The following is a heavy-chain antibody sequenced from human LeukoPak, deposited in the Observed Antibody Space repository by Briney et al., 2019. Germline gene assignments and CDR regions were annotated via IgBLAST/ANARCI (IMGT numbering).Heavy chain of an antibody. J-gene: IGHJ6*03. CDR2: ISGSGDNT. Sequence: GGSLRLSFAPSGFPFSGFAMSWVRRTRGKGRVWVLAISGSGDNTLYAAPVKGRFTISRDNSKNTLYQEMNSLRAEDTAIYYCAKMKGHPLPKYYMDVWGQGTTVTVSS. CDR3: AKMKGHPLPKYYMDV. CDR1: GFPFSGFA. V-gene: IGHV3-23*01.